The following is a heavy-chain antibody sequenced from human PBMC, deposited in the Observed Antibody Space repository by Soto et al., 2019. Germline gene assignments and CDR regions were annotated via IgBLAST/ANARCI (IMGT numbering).Heavy chain of an antibody. CDR1: GGSISSYY. CDR2: IYYSGST. V-gene: IGHV4-59*01. Sequence: SETLSLTCTVSGGSISSYYWSWVRKPPGKGLEWIGYIYYSGSTNYNPSLKSRVTISVDTSKNQFSLKLSSVTAADTAVYYCARVELRFLEWFQPGLYGDAFDIWGQGTMVTVSS. CDR3: ARVELRFLEWFQPGLYGDAFDI. D-gene: IGHD3-3*01. J-gene: IGHJ3*02.